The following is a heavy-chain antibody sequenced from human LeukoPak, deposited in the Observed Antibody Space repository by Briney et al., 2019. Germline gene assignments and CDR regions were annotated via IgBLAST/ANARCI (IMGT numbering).Heavy chain of an antibody. CDR3: ARKRAGTSSYYYMDV. Sequence: NPSETLSLTCTVSGGSISSSSYYWGWIRQPPGKGLEWTGSIYYSGSTYYNPSLKSRVTISVDTSKNQFSLKLSSVTAADTAVYYCARKRAGTSSYYYMDVWGKGTTVTVSS. D-gene: IGHD1-1*01. CDR1: GGSISSSSYY. CDR2: IYYSGST. V-gene: IGHV4-39*01. J-gene: IGHJ6*03.